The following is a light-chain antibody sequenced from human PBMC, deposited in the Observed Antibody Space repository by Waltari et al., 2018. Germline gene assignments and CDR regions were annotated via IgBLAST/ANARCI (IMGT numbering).Light chain of an antibody. J-gene: IGLJ2*01. CDR2: KDS. V-gene: IGLV3-27*01. CDR3: YSSTDNSGI. CDR1: VLTKQS. Sequence: SYELTQPSSVSVSPGQTAKITCSGDVLTKQSARWFQQKPGQAPVLMIYKDSERPSRIPERFSGSSSGATVTLTITGAQVEDEADYYCYSSTDNSGIFGGGTTLTVL.